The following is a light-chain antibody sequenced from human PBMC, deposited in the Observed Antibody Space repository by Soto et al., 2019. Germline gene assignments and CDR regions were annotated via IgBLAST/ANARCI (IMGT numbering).Light chain of an antibody. CDR3: QQANSFPIT. CDR1: QDILSW. Sequence: DIQMTQSPSSVSASVGDRVTITCGASQDILSWLAWYQQKPGEAPRLLIYASSNLQSGVPSRFSGSGSGTVFTLTISSLQPEDFATYYCQQANSFPITFGPGTRLDIK. CDR2: ASS. J-gene: IGKJ3*01. V-gene: IGKV1-12*01.